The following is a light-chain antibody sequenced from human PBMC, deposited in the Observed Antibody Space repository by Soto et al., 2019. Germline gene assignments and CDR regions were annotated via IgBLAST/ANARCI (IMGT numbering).Light chain of an antibody. CDR2: AAS. CDR1: QSLSFN. J-gene: IGKJ1*01. CDR3: QQYGSSPRT. V-gene: IGKV3-15*01. Sequence: EIVMTQSPATLSVSPGERATLSCRASQSLSFNLAWYQQKPGQAPRLLIYAASTRATGIPARFSGSGSGTDFTLTINRLEPEDFAVYYCQQYGSSPRTFGQGTKVDIK.